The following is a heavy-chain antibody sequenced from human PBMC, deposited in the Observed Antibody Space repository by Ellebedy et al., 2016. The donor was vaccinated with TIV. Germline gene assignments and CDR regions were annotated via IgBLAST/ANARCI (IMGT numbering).Heavy chain of an antibody. CDR2: IYYIGST. V-gene: IGHV4-59*01. CDR1: GGSISNYS. Sequence: MPSETLSLTCTVSGGSISNYSWSCIRQPPGKGLEWIGYIYYIGSTNYNPSLKSRVTISVDTSKNQFSLKLSSVTAADTAVYYCARMDVVPAAIRDAMDVWGQGTTVTVSS. J-gene: IGHJ6*02. CDR3: ARMDVVPAAIRDAMDV. D-gene: IGHD2-2*02.